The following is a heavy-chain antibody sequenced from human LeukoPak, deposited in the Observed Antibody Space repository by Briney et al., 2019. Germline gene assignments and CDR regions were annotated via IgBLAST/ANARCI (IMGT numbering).Heavy chain of an antibody. Sequence: PGGSLRLSCAASGFTFSDYCMSWIRQAPGKGLEWITYISSRSGTSLFYADSVKCRFTISRDNAKNSLHLQTDSLRAEDTAVYYCTRVRGSYSVDYWGQGTLVTVSS. CDR1: GFTFSDYC. J-gene: IGHJ4*02. CDR2: ISSRSGTSL. V-gene: IGHV3-11*04. CDR3: TRVRGSYSVDY. D-gene: IGHD1-26*01.